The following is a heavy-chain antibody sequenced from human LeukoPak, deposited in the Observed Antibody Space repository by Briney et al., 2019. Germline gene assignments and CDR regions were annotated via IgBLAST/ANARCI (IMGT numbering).Heavy chain of an antibody. CDR3: AKPEYNWNFFDY. V-gene: IGHV3-30*18. Sequence: GGSLRLSCAASGFTFTSYGMHWVRQAPGRGLEWLAGISYDGSNKYYADSVKGRFTISRDNSKNTLYLQMNSLRAEDTAVFYCAKPEYNWNFFDYWGQGILVTVSS. J-gene: IGHJ4*02. CDR1: GFTFTSYG. D-gene: IGHD1-20*01. CDR2: ISYDGSNK.